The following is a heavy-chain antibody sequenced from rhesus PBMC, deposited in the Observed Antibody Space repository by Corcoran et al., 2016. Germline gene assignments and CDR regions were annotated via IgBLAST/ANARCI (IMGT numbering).Heavy chain of an antibody. V-gene: IGHV4-173*01. CDR3: AEGGPNSPY. CDR2: ISGSGGST. CDR1: DDSIINQY. D-gene: IGHD1-44*01. J-gene: IGHJ4*01. Sequence: QVQLQESGPGLVKPSATLSLPCAVFDDSIINQYWILFRHTPGKGLEWIGRISGSGGSTAYNPSLKSRVTISIDTSKKQLSLRLRSVTAADTAVYYCAEGGPNSPYWGQGVLVTVSS.